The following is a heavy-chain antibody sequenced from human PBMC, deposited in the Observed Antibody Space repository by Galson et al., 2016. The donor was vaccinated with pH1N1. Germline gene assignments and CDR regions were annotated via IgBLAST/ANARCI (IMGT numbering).Heavy chain of an antibody. Sequence: SLRLSCAASGFTFDDYAMHWVRQAPGKGLEWVSRISWNSGSIGYADSVKGRFTISRDNAKNSLYLQMNSLGAEDTALYYCAKDSDYYGSGPLGNWGQGTLVTVSS. J-gene: IGHJ4*02. CDR1: GFTFDDYA. D-gene: IGHD3-10*01. CDR2: ISWNSGSI. CDR3: AKDSDYYGSGPLGN. V-gene: IGHV3-9*01.